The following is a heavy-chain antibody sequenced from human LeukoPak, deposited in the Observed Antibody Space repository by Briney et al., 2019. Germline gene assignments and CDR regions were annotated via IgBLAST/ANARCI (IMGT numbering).Heavy chain of an antibody. CDR3: AGCGSGLCDY. Sequence: PSETLSLTCTVSGGSISSYYWSWIRQPPGKGLEWIGYIYYSGSTNYNPSLKSRVTISVDTSKNQFSLKLGSVTAADTAVYYCAGCGSGLCDYWGQGTLVTVSS. CDR1: GGSISSYY. V-gene: IGHV4-59*01. D-gene: IGHD3-22*01. J-gene: IGHJ4*02. CDR2: IYYSGST.